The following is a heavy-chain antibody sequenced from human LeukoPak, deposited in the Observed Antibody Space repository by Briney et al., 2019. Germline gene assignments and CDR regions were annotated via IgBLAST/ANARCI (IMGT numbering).Heavy chain of an antibody. V-gene: IGHV4-59*01. CDR1: RASISIYY. CDR3: ARGGDYGDY. CDR2: IYYSGST. Sequence: PSETLSLTCTVSRASISIYYWSWIRQPPGKGLEWIGYIYYSGSTNYNPSLKGRVTMSVDTSKNQFSLRLSSVTAADTAVYYCARGGDYGDYGGQGPLATVSS. D-gene: IGHD3-16*01. J-gene: IGHJ4*02.